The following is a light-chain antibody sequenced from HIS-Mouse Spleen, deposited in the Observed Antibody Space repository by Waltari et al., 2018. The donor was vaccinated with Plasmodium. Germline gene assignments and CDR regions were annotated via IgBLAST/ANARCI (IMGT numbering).Light chain of an antibody. CDR2: YKSDSDK. V-gene: IGLV5-45*03. Sequence: QAVLTQPSSLSASPGASASLTCTLRSGINVGTYRIYWYQQKPGSPPQYLLRYKSDSDKQPGVGGPSRFSGSKDASANAGILLISGLQSEDEADYYCMIWHSSAWVFGGGTKLTVL. CDR1: SGINVGTYR. CDR3: MIWHSSAWV. J-gene: IGLJ3*02.